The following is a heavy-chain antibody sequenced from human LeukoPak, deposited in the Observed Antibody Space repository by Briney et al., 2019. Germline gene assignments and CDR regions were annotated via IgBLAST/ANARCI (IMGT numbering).Heavy chain of an antibody. CDR3: ARDLRTYGSGSSPDY. CDR1: GYTFTSYY. J-gene: IGHJ4*02. Sequence: ASVKVSCKASGYTFTSYYMHWVRQAPGQGLEWMGIINPSGGSTSYAQKFQGRVTMTRDTSTSTVYMELSSLRSEDTAVYYCARDLRTYGSGSSPDYWGQGTLVTVSS. V-gene: IGHV1-46*01. CDR2: INPSGGST. D-gene: IGHD3-10*01.